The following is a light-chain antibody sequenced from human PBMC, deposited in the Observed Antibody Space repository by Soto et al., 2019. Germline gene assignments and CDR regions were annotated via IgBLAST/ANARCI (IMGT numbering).Light chain of an antibody. CDR1: QSVSSN. J-gene: IGKJ1*01. CDR3: QQYNNWPGT. CDR2: GAS. Sequence: ELVIPQFPATHSKTPRERATPSSRASQSVSSNLAWYQQKPGQAPRLLIYGASTRATGIPARFSGSGSGTEFTLTISSLQSEDFAVYYCQQYNNWPGTFGQGTKVDIK. V-gene: IGKV3-15*01.